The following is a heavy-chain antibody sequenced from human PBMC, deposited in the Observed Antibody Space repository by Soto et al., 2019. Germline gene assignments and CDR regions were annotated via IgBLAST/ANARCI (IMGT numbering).Heavy chain of an antibody. J-gene: IGHJ6*02. Sequence: QVQLQESGPGLVKPSETLSLTCTVSGGSISSYYWSWIRQPPGKGLEWIGYIYYSGSTNYNPSLQSRVTISVDTSKNQFSLKLSSVTAADTAVYYCARDSRILTGYYYYYYGMDVWGQGTTVTVSS. CDR2: IYYSGST. CDR3: ARDSRILTGYYYYYYGMDV. D-gene: IGHD3-9*01. CDR1: GGSISSYY. V-gene: IGHV4-59*01.